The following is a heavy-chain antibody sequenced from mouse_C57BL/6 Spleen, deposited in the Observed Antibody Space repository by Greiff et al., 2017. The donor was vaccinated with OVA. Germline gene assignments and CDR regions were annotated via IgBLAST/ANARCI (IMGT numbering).Heavy chain of an antibody. CDR1: GYTFTSYW. CDR3: ARCYYYGSSYVLDY. J-gene: IGHJ2*01. D-gene: IGHD1-1*01. V-gene: IGHV1-69*01. Sequence: QVQLQQSGAELVMPGASVKLSCKASGYTFTSYWMHWVKQRPGQGLEWIGEIDPSDSYTNYNQKFKGKSTLTVDKSSSTAYMQLSSLTSEDSAVYYCARCYYYGSSYVLDYWGQGTTLTVSS. CDR2: IDPSDSYT.